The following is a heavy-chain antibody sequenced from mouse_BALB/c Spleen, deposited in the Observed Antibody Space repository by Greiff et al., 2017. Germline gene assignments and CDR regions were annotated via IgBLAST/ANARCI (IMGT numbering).Heavy chain of an antibody. CDR3: ARPFITTVVFDY. CDR2: INPSSGYT. V-gene: IGHV1-4*02. D-gene: IGHD1-1*01. Sequence: AAELARPGASVKMSCKASGYTFTSYTMHWVKQRPGQGLEWIGYINPSSGYTEYNQKFKDKTTLTADKSSSTAYMQLSSLTSEDSAVYYCARPFITTVVFDYWGQGTTLTVSS. J-gene: IGHJ2*01. CDR1: GYTFTSYT.